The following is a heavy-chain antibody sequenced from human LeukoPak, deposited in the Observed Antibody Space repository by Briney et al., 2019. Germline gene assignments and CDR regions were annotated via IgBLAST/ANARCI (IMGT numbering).Heavy chain of an antibody. CDR1: GGSISSYY. CDR2: IYHSGSS. J-gene: IGHJ3*02. Sequence: SETLSLTCTVSGGSISSYYWSWIRQPPGKGLEWIGDIYHSGSSNYNPSLKSRVIISVDTSKNQFSLKLSSVTAADTAVYYCARQGMLTGAEEDAFDIWGQGTMGTVSS. CDR3: ARQGMLTGAEEDAFDI. D-gene: IGHD7-27*01. V-gene: IGHV4-59*01.